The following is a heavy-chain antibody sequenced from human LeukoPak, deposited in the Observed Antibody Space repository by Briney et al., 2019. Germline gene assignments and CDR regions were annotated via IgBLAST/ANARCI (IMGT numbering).Heavy chain of an antibody. D-gene: IGHD4-17*01. J-gene: IGHJ4*02. Sequence: GGSLRLSCAASGITFRSNAMHWVRQAPGKGLEWVAVVTYDGSNKYYADSVKGRFTISRDNSKNTLYLQMNSLRAEDTAVYYCARDMTTVTTGDYWGQGTLVTVSS. V-gene: IGHV3-30*14. CDR3: ARDMTTVTTGDY. CDR2: VTYDGSNK. CDR1: GITFRSNA.